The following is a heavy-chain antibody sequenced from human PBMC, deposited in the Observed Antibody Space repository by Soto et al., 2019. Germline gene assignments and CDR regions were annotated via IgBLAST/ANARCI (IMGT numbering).Heavy chain of an antibody. J-gene: IGHJ6*02. D-gene: IGHD3-22*01. Sequence: ASVKVSFKASGYTFTSYGISWLRQAPGQGLEWMGWISAYNGNTNYAQKLQGRVTMTTDTSTSTAYMELRSLRSDDTAVYYCARDLPVDSSVLDVWGQGTTVTVSS. CDR3: ARDLPVDSSVLDV. CDR1: GYTFTSYG. V-gene: IGHV1-18*01. CDR2: ISAYNGNT.